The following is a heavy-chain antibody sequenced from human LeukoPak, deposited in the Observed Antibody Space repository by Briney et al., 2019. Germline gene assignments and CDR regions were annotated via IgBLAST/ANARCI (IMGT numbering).Heavy chain of an antibody. CDR3: ARMGGSSSYYYYMDV. Sequence: PSETLSLTCTVPGGSISSYYWSWIRQPPGKGLEWIGYIYYSGSTNYNPSLKSRVTISVDTSKNQFSLKLSSVTAADTAVYYCARMGGSSSYYYYMDVWGKGTTVTVSS. CDR1: GGSISSYY. D-gene: IGHD6-6*01. CDR2: IYYSGST. J-gene: IGHJ6*03. V-gene: IGHV4-59*01.